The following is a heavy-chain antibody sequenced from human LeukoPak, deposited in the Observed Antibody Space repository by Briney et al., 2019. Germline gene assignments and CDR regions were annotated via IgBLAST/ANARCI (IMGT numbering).Heavy chain of an antibody. CDR2: IKRDGSQK. V-gene: IGHV3-7*01. D-gene: IGHD1-1*01. J-gene: IGHJ5*02. CDR3: ARLGLEVGGPNWFDP. Sequence: SGGSLRLSCAASGFTFSSYAMHWVRQAPGKGLEWVAHIKRDGSQKYHLDSVKGRFTISRDNAKNSLYLQMNSLRVEDTAVYYCARLGLEVGGPNWFDPWGQGTLVTVSS. CDR1: GFTFSSYA.